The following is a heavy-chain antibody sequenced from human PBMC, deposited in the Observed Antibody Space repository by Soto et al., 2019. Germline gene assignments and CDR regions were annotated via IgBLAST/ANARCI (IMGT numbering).Heavy chain of an antibody. J-gene: IGHJ4*02. CDR3: ARSIVVVTALDY. V-gene: IGHV1-3*01. CDR2: INAGNGNT. CDR1: GYTFTGYA. Sequence: ALVKVSCKASGYTFTGYAMHWVRQAPGQRLEWMGWINAGNGNTKYSQKFQGRVTITRDTSASTAYMELSSLRSEDTAVYYCARSIVVVTALDYLGQGNLVTVS. D-gene: IGHD2-21*02.